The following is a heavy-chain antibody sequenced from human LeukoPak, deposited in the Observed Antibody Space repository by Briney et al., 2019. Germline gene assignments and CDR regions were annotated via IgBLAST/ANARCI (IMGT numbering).Heavy chain of an antibody. CDR1: GYTFTSYY. V-gene: IGHV1-69*13. CDR3: ARGMATMRINFDY. J-gene: IGHJ4*02. CDR2: IIPIFGTA. D-gene: IGHD5-24*01. Sequence: SVKVSCKASGYTFTSYYMHWVRQAPGQGLEWMGGIIPIFGTANYAQKFQGRVTITADESTSTAYMELSSLRSEDTAVYYCARGMATMRINFDYWGQGTLVTVSS.